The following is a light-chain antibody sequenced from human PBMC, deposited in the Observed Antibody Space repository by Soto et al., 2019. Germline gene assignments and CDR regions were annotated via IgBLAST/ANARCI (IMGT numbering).Light chain of an antibody. J-gene: IGKJ4*01. CDR3: QQCRTWPLT. V-gene: IGKV3-15*01. Sequence: ESVMTQSPATLSVSPGEGATLSCKASQNVYNNLAWYQQRPGQPPRLLIYDASTRATGISARFSGSGYGTEFTLTISSLQSEDFAVYFCQQCRTWPLTFGGGTKVDIK. CDR2: DAS. CDR1: QNVYNN.